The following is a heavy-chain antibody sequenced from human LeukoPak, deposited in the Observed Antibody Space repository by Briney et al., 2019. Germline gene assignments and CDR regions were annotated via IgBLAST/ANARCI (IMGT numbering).Heavy chain of an antibody. D-gene: IGHD6-19*01. CDR1: GFTFSSYA. CDR3: ARYEGSGWFDY. J-gene: IGHJ4*02. V-gene: IGHV3-30*04. Sequence: PGGSLRLSCAASGFTFSSYAMHWVRQAPGKGLEWVAVISYDGSNKYYADSVKGRFPISRDNSKNTLYLQMNSLRAEDTAVYYCARYEGSGWFDYWGQGTLVTVSS. CDR2: ISYDGSNK.